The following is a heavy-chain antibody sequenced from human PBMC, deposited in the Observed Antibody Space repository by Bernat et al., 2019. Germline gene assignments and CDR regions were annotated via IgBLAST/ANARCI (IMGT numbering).Heavy chain of an antibody. J-gene: IGHJ4*02. CDR1: GFTFSSYA. D-gene: IGHD3-22*01. Sequence: EVQLLESGGGLVQPGGSLRLSCAASGFTFSSYAMSWVRQAPGKGPEWVSAISGSGGSTYYADSVKGRFTISRDNSKNTLYLQMNSLRAEETAVYYCASPLYYYDSSGYYLDYWGQGTLVTVSS. CDR2: ISGSGGST. CDR3: ASPLYYYDSSGYYLDY. V-gene: IGHV3-23*01.